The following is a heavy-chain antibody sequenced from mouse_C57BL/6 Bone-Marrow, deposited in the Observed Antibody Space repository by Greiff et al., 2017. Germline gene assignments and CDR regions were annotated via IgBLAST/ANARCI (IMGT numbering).Heavy chain of an antibody. CDR2: IDPEDGET. CDR1: GFNIKDYY. Sequence: VQLKESGAELVKPGASVKLSCTASGFNIKDYYMHWVKQRTEQGLEWIGRIDPEDGETKCAPKFQGKATITADTSSNTAYLQLSSLTSEDTAVYYCARERWSAWFAYWGQGTLVTVSA. J-gene: IGHJ3*01. D-gene: IGHD1-1*02. V-gene: IGHV14-2*01. CDR3: ARERWSAWFAY.